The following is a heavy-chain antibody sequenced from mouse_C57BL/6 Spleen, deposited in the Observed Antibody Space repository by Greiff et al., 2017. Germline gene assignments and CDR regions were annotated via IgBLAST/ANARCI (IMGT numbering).Heavy chain of an antibody. CDR1: GFTFSSYG. V-gene: IGHV5-6*01. CDR3: ARPLYGSSLYYAMDY. CDR2: ISSGGSYT. Sequence: ESGGDLVKPGGSLKLSCAASGFTFSSYGMSWVRQTPDKRLEWVATISSGGSYTYYPDSVKGRFTISRDNAKNTLYLQMSSLKSEDTAMYYCARPLYGSSLYYAMDYWGQGTSVTVSS. D-gene: IGHD1-1*01. J-gene: IGHJ4*01.